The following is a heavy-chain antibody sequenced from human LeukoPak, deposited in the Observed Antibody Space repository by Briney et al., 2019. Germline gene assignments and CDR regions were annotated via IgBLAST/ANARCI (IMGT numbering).Heavy chain of an antibody. Sequence: ASVKVSCKASGYTFTSYYMHWVRQAPGQGLEWMGIINPSGGSTSYAQKFQGRVTMTRDTSTSTVYMELSSLRSEDTAVYYCARRSTATVSYSSELDYWGQGTLVTVSS. J-gene: IGHJ4*02. CDR1: GYTFTSYY. D-gene: IGHD5-18*01. CDR3: ARRSTATVSYSSELDY. V-gene: IGHV1-46*01. CDR2: INPSGGST.